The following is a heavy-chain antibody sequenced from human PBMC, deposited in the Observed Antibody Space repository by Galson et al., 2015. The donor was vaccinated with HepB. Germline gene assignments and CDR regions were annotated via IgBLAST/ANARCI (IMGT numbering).Heavy chain of an antibody. Sequence: SLRLSCAASRFTFSSYAMHWVRQAPGKGLEWVAVISYDGGNKYYADSVKGRFTISRDNSKNTLYLQMNSLRAEDTAVYYCARDHGYGDYSRGADYWGQGTLVTVSS. CDR1: RFTFSSYA. CDR2: ISYDGGNK. J-gene: IGHJ4*02. CDR3: ARDHGYGDYSRGADY. V-gene: IGHV3-30*04. D-gene: IGHD4-17*01.